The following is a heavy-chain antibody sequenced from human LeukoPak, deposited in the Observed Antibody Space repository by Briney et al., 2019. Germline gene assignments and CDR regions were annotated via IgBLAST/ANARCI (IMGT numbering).Heavy chain of an antibody. Sequence: SQTLSLTCAVSGGSISSGSYYWSWIRQPAGKGLEWIGRIYTSGSTNYNPSLKSRVIISIDTSKNQFSLKLSSVTAADTAVYYCARERAYDDILPRWFDPWGQGTLVTVSS. D-gene: IGHD3-9*01. CDR3: ARERAYDDILPRWFDP. J-gene: IGHJ5*02. CDR1: GGSISSGSYY. CDR2: IYTSGST. V-gene: IGHV4-61*02.